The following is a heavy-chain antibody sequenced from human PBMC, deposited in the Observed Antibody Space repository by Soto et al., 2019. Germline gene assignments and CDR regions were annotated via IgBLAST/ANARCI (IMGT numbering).Heavy chain of an antibody. V-gene: IGHV3-48*01. D-gene: IGHD3-22*01. CDR3: AKPRGYYDSSGYPTPDY. CDR1: GFTFSGYN. Sequence: EVQLVESGGGLVQPGGSLRLSCAASGFTFSGYNMNWVRQAPGKGLEWVSYISSSSGTIYYADSVKGRFTISRDNAKNSLYLQMNSLRAEDTAVYHCAKPRGYYDSSGYPTPDYWGQGTLVTVSS. CDR2: ISSSSGTI. J-gene: IGHJ4*02.